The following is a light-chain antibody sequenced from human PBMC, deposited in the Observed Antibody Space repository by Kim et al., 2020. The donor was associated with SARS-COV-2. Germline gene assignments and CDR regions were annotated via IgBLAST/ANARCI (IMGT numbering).Light chain of an antibody. Sequence: VSPGKKAPISCYGDKLGDKNACWYQQKPGQSPVVVIYQDTKRSSGIPERFSGSNSGNTATLTIRGTQALDEADYYCQAWDSSTVVFGGGTQLTVL. CDR2: QDT. J-gene: IGLJ2*01. CDR1: KLGDKN. CDR3: QAWDSSTVV. V-gene: IGLV3-1*01.